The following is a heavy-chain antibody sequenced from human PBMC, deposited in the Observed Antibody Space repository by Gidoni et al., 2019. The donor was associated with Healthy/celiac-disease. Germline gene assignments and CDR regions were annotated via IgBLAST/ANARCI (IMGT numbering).Heavy chain of an antibody. CDR2: TYYRSKWYN. D-gene: IGHD3-10*01. J-gene: IGHJ6*02. CDR1: GASVSSNSAA. CDR3: ARGRITMVRGVINYYYYGMDV. V-gene: IGHV6-1*01. Sequence: QVQLQQSGPGLVKPSQTLSLTCAISGASVSSNSAAWNWIRQSPSRGLEWLGRTYYRSKWYNDYAVSVKSRITINPDTSKNQFSLQLNSVTPEDTAVYYCARGRITMVRGVINYYYYGMDVWGQGTTVTVSS.